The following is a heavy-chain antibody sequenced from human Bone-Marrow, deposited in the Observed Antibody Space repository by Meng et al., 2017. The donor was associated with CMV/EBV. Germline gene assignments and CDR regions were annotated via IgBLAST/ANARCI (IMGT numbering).Heavy chain of an antibody. D-gene: IGHD6-19*01. Sequence: SETLSLTCAIFGDSVSSNSATWTWIRQSTSRGLEWLGRTYDRSKWYNDYAVSVKSRITINPDTSKNQFPLQLSSVNPEDTAGYYCTRTSAGWYYDHWGQGTLVTVSS. CDR2: TYDRSKWYN. J-gene: IGHJ4*02. CDR3: TRTSAGWYYDH. CDR1: GDSVSSNSAT. V-gene: IGHV6-1*01.